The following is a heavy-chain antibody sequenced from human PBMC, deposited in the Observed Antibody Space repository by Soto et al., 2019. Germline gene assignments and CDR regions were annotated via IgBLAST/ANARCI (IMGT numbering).Heavy chain of an antibody. V-gene: IGHV1-18*01. CDR1: GYIFVNYG. CDR3: AMVDNYVTPTPQDV. D-gene: IGHD3-16*01. Sequence: QVQLVQSGDEVRKPGSSVKVSCKASGYIFVNYGIAWVRQAPGQGLEWMGWISPYSGNTPYASKVQGRLTMTTDTSTSTADMDVGSRTSDDTAVYYCAMVDNYVTPTPQDVWGQGTTVTVSS. J-gene: IGHJ6*02. CDR2: ISPYSGNT.